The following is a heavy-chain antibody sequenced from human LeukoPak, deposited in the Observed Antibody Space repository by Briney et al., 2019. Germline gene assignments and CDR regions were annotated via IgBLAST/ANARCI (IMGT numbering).Heavy chain of an antibody. V-gene: IGHV4-4*08. J-gene: IGHJ4*02. CDR1: GGSISSYY. CDR3: ARDSIAAAAPFDY. D-gene: IGHD6-13*01. Sequence: SETLSLTCTVSGGSISSYYWSWIRQHPGKGLEWIGYIYYSGSTYYNPSLKSRVTISVDTSKNQFSLKLSSVTAADTAVYYCARDSIAAAAPFDYWGQGTLVTVSS. CDR2: IYYSGST.